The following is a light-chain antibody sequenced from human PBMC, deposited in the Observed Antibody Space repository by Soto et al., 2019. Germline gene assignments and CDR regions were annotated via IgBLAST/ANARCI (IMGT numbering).Light chain of an antibody. V-gene: IGKV1-33*01. CDR3: QHYGGVWT. Sequence: DIHMTQSPSSLSASVGDRVTITCQASQDISNYFNWYQQEPGKGPKFLIYDASSLERGVPSRVSGSGSATEFILPISGLQPDDFATYHCQHYGGVWTFGQGTKVDIK. J-gene: IGKJ1*01. CDR1: QDISNY. CDR2: DAS.